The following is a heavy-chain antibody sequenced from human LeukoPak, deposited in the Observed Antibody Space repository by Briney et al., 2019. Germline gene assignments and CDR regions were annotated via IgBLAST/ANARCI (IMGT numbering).Heavy chain of an antibody. J-gene: IGHJ4*02. CDR1: GFSLSSYT. D-gene: IGHD5/OR15-5a*01. CDR3: ARVSKRSMDY. CDR2: ISSNSSYK. Sequence: GSLRLSCAASGFSLSSYTVSWVRQAPGKGLEWVSSISSNSSYKFYADSVKGRFTISRDNAKSSLFLQMNSLRADDTALYYCARVSKRSMDYWGQGTLVTVSS. V-gene: IGHV3-21*01.